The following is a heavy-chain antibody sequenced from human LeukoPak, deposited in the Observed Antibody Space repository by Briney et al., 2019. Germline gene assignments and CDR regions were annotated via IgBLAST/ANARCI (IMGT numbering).Heavy chain of an antibody. Sequence: ASVKASCKASGGTFSSYAVSWVRQAPGQGLEWMGGIIPIFGTANYAQKFQGRVTITTDESTSTAYMELSSLRSEDTAVYYCARDRVTLNPYYYYYMDVWGKGTTVTVSS. D-gene: IGHD4-11*01. V-gene: IGHV1-69*05. CDR2: IIPIFGTA. CDR3: ARDRVTLNPYYYYYMDV. J-gene: IGHJ6*03. CDR1: GGTFSSYA.